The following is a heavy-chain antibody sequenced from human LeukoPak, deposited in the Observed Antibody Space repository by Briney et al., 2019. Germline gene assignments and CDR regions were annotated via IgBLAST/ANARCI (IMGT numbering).Heavy chain of an antibody. D-gene: IGHD3-22*01. Sequence: TGGSLRLSCAASGFTFSSYAMSWVRQAPGKGLEWVSAISGSGGSTYYADSVKGRFTISRDNSKNTLYLQMNSLRAEDTAVYYCAKDLRPVYYYDSSGYYPLMSYWGQGTLVTVSS. CDR2: ISGSGGST. J-gene: IGHJ4*02. CDR3: AKDLRPVYYYDSSGYYPLMSY. CDR1: GFTFSSYA. V-gene: IGHV3-23*01.